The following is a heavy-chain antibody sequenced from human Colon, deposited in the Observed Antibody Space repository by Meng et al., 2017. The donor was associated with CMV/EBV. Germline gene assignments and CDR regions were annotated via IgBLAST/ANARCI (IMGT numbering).Heavy chain of an antibody. CDR2: INTNSGEA. Sequence: TITGYNRHRGRQETGQGPEGRGRINTNSGEAKYEQKRKGRVTLTRETSISTGYMELSGLRADDTAVYYCAREGVDTVLVPPVVFHDYWGQGTLVTVSS. J-gene: IGHJ4*02. CDR1: TITGYN. D-gene: IGHD3-10*01. CDR3: AREGVDTVLVPPVVFHDY. V-gene: IGHV1-2*02.